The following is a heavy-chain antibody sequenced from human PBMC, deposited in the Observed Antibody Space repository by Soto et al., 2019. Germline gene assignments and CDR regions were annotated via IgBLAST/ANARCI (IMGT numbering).Heavy chain of an antibody. J-gene: IGHJ5*02. CDR2: IYHSGST. Sequence: SETLSLACAVSGGSISSGGYSWSWIRQPPGKGLEWIGYIYHSGSTYYNPSLKSRVTISVDRSKNQFSLKLSSVTAADTAVYYCVRVPDRWGQGTLVTVSS. V-gene: IGHV4-30-2*01. D-gene: IGHD2-2*01. CDR1: GGSISSGGYS. CDR3: VRVPDR.